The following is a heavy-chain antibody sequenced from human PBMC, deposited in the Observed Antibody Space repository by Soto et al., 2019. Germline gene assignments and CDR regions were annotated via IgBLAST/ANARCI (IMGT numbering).Heavy chain of an antibody. V-gene: IGHV1-69*06. J-gene: IGHJ5*02. CDR2: IIPIFGTA. CDR3: AREGSWNDRPNWFDP. D-gene: IGHD1-1*01. Sequence: QVQLVPSGAEVNKPGYSVKVSCKASGGTFSSYAISWVRQTPGQGLELMRGIIPIFGTANYAQQFQGRVTITADKSTSVAYKEGSRVRSGHKAEKYCAREGSWNDRPNWFDPWGQGTLVTGSS. CDR1: GGTFSSYA.